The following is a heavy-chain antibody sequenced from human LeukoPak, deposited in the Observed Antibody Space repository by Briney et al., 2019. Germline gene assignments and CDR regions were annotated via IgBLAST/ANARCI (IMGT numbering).Heavy chain of an antibody. D-gene: IGHD6-19*01. CDR3: ARSIAVARYYFDY. Sequence: KPGGSLRLSCAASGFTLSGYSMNWVRQAPGKGLEWVSSISSSSSNIYYADSVKGRFTISRDNAKNSLYLQMNSLRAEDTAVYYCARSIAVARYYFDYWGQGTLVTVSS. CDR2: ISSSSSNI. V-gene: IGHV3-21*01. J-gene: IGHJ4*02. CDR1: GFTLSGYS.